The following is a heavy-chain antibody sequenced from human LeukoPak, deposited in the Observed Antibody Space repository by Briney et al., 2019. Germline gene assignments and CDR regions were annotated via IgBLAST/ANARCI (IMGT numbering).Heavy chain of an antibody. D-gene: IGHD1-26*01. CDR3: ARGKSRGSHIDY. V-gene: IGHV4-59*08. CDR2: IYYSGST. CDR1: GGSISSYY. Sequence: SETLSLTCTVSGGSISSYYWSWIRQPPGKGLKWIGYIYYSGSTSYSPSLRSRVTISVDTSKNQFSLKVRSVTAADTAVYFCARGKSRGSHIDYWGQGTLVTVSS. J-gene: IGHJ4*02.